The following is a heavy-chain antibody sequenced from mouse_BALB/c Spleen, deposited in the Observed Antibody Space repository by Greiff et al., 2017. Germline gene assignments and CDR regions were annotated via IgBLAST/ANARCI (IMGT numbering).Heavy chain of an antibody. CDR2: ISSGSSTI. V-gene: IGHV5-17*02. CDR3: ARSKGNYGDYAMDY. D-gene: IGHD1-1*02. CDR1: GFTFSSFG. J-gene: IGHJ4*01. Sequence: EVQVVESGGGLVQPGGSRKLSCAASGFTFSSFGMHWVRQAPEKGLEWVAYISSGSSTIYYADTVKGRFTISRDNPKNTLFLQMTSLRSEDTAMYYCARSKGNYGDYAMDYWGQGTSVTVSS.